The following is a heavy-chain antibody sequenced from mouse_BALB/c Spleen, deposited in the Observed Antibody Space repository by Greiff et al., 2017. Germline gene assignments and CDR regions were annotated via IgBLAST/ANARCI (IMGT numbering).Heavy chain of an antibody. J-gene: IGHJ1*01. CDR1: GYTFTSYW. Sequence: QVQLKQPGAELVKPGASVKLSCKASGYTFTSYWMHWVKQRPGQGLEWIGEINPSNGRTNYNEKFKSKATLTVDKSSSTAYMQLSSLTSEDSAVYYCARSGYFDVWGAGTTVTVSS. V-gene: IGHV1S81*02. CDR3: ARSGYFDV. CDR2: INPSNGRT.